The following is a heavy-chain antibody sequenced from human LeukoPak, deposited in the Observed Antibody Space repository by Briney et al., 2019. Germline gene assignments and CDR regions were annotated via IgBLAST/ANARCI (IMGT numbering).Heavy chain of an antibody. Sequence: GSTNYNPSLKSRVTISVDTSKNQFSLRLTSVTAADTAVYYCARVWSSGKAFDIWGQGTMVTVSS. CDR2: GST. V-gene: IGHV4-59*01. D-gene: IGHD3-10*01. J-gene: IGHJ3*02. CDR3: ARVWSSGKAFDI.